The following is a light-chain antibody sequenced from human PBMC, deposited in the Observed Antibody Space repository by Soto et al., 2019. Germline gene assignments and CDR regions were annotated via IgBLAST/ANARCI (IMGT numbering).Light chain of an antibody. CDR2: LAS. J-gene: IGKJ4*01. CDR1: QSLLYRAGRIF. CDR3: MQALQTPT. Sequence: DIVMTQSPLSLAVTPGEPASISCRSSQSLLYRAGRIFLDWYLQRPGHSPQLLIYLASIRASGVPDRFSGSVSGTAFSLKISRVEAEDVGIYFCMQALQTPTFGGGTRLDI. V-gene: IGKV2-28*01.